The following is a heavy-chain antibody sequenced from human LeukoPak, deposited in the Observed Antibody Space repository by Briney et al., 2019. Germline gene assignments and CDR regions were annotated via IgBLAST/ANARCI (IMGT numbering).Heavy chain of an antibody. CDR2: MNPNSGNT. CDR1: GYTFTSYD. V-gene: IGHV1-8*01. D-gene: IGHD6-19*01. CDR3: ARGRRIAVAGTITRYYFDY. J-gene: IGHJ4*02. Sequence: ASVKVSCKASGYTFTSYDINWVRQAPGQGLEWMGWMNPNSGNTGYAQKFQGRVTMTRNTSISTAYMELSSLRSEDTAVYYCARGRRIAVAGTITRYYFDYWGQGTLVTV.